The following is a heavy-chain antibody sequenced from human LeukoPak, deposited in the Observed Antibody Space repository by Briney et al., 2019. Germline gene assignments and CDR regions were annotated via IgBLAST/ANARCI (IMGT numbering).Heavy chain of an antibody. V-gene: IGHV5-51*01. CDR1: GYSFTTYW. CDR2: IYPGDSDN. D-gene: IGHD2-2*01. Sequence: GESLKISCRGSGYSFTTYWIGWGRQMPGKGLEVMGIIYPGDSDNRDSPSFQGQVTMAADKSINTAYLQWSSLKASATAMYYCARRQGCSSTSCPPDSWGQGTLVTVSS. CDR3: ARRQGCSSTSCPPDS. J-gene: IGHJ4*02.